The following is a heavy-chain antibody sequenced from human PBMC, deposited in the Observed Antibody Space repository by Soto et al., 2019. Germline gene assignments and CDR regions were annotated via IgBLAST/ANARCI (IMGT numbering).Heavy chain of an antibody. Sequence: DVQLVESGGGLVQPGRSLRLSCAASGFTFDDYAMHWVRQAPGKGLEWVSGISWNSGSIGYADSVKGRFTISRDNAKNSLYLQMNSLRAEDTALYYCAKDSSDVDYYFDYWGQGTLVTVSS. CDR3: AKDSSDVDYYFDY. CDR1: GFTFDDYA. J-gene: IGHJ4*02. V-gene: IGHV3-9*01. D-gene: IGHD6-19*01. CDR2: ISWNSGSI.